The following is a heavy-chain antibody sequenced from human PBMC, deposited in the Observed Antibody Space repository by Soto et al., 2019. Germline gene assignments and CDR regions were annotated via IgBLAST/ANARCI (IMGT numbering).Heavy chain of an antibody. D-gene: IGHD2-15*01. CDR1: VFTFSDYY. V-gene: IGHV3-11*01. Sequence: GGSLRLSCAASVFTFSDYYMIWIRQAPGKGLEWVSYISSSGTGIYYGDSMKGRFTISRDNAKNSLYLQMNSLRAEDTAVYYCARAYSDAFDIWGQGTMGTAS. CDR2: ISSSGTGI. CDR3: ARAYSDAFDI. J-gene: IGHJ3*02.